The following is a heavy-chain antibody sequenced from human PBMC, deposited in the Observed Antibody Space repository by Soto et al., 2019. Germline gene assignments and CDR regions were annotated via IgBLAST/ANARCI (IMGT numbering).Heavy chain of an antibody. CDR3: GKALPERGGGGY. CDR2: ISYDGSNK. D-gene: IGHD1-1*01. Sequence: PGGSLRLSCAASGFTFSSYGMHWVRQAPGKGLEWVAVISYDGSNKYYADSVKGRFTISRDNSKNTLYLQMNSLRAEDTAVYYCGKALPERGGGGYSGQGTLVTVSS. J-gene: IGHJ4*02. V-gene: IGHV3-30*18. CDR1: GFTFSSYG.